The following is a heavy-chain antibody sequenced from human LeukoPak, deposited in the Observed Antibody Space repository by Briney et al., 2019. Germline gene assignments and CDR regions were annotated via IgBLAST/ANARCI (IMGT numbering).Heavy chain of an antibody. CDR2: ISSSSNYI. D-gene: IGHD6-19*01. CDR1: GFTFSSYS. Sequence: PGGSLRLSCAASGFTFSSYSMNWVRQAPGKGLEWVSSISSSSNYIYYADSVKGRFTISRDNAKNSLYLQMNSLRAEGTAVYYCARVGIAVAGDYWGQGTLVTVSS. V-gene: IGHV3-21*01. J-gene: IGHJ4*02. CDR3: ARVGIAVAGDY.